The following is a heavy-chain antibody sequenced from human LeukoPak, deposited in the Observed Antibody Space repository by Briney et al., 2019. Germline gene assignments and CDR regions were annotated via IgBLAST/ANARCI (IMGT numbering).Heavy chain of an antibody. CDR2: IYYSGGT. D-gene: IGHD5-12*01. CDR3: ARVRYSRGGYFDY. Sequence: SETLSLTCTVSGGSISSSSYYWGWIRQPPGKGLEWIGSIYYSGGTNYNPSLKSRVTISVDTSKNQFSLKLSSVTAADTAVYYCARVRYSRGGYFDYWGQGTLVTVSS. CDR1: GGSISSSSYY. V-gene: IGHV4-39*07. J-gene: IGHJ4*02.